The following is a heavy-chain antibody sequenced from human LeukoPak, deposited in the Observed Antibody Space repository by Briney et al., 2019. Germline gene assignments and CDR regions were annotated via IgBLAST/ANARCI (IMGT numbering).Heavy chain of an antibody. D-gene: IGHD1-26*01. V-gene: IGHV3-9*01. CDR2: ISWNSGSI. J-gene: IGHJ4*02. Sequence: GGSLRLSCAASGFTFDDYAMHWVRQAPGKGLEWVSGISWNSGSIGYADSVKGRFTISRDNAKNSLYLQMISLRAEDTALYYCAKVRSWELRYFDYWGQGTLVTVSS. CDR3: AKVRSWELRYFDY. CDR1: GFTFDDYA.